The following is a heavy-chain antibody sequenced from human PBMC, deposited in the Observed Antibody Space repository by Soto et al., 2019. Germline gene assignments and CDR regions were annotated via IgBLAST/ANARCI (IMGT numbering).Heavy chain of an antibody. CDR3: ARDGGHYGMDV. J-gene: IGHJ6*02. D-gene: IGHD3-16*01. V-gene: IGHV4-30-2*01. CDR1: GGSISSGGYS. Sequence: PSETLSLTCAVSGGSISSGGYSWSWIRQPPGKGLEWIGYIYHSGSTYYNPSLKSRVTISVDRSKNQFSLKLSSATAADTAVYYCARDGGHYGMDVWGQGPTVTDSS. CDR2: IYHSGST.